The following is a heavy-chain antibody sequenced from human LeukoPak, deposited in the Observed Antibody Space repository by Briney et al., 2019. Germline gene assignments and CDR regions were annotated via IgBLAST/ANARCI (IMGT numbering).Heavy chain of an antibody. J-gene: IGHJ4*02. CDR3: VRPARDGYKREFDY. D-gene: IGHD5-24*01. CDR2: IYPGDSDT. CDR1: GYSFTSYW. Sequence: GESLKISCKGSGYSFTSYWIGWVRQMPGKGLQWMGVIYPGDSDTRYSPSFQGQVTISADKSISTAYLQWSSLKASDTAMYYCVRPARDGYKREFDYWGQGTLVTVSS. V-gene: IGHV5-51*01.